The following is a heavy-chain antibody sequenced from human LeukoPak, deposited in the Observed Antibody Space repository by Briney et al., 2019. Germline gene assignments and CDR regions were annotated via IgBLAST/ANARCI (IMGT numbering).Heavy chain of an antibody. V-gene: IGHV3-23*01. D-gene: IGHD3-22*01. CDR1: GFTFSSYA. CDR2: ISASAGST. Sequence: GGSLRLSCAASGFTFSSYAMSWVRQAPGKGLEWVSTISASAGSTYYADSVKGRFTVSRDNSKNTLYLQMNSLRAEDTAVYYCARGRGRNYYDSSGYYSYYFDYWGQGTLVTVSS. CDR3: ARGRGRNYYDSSGYYSYYFDY. J-gene: IGHJ4*02.